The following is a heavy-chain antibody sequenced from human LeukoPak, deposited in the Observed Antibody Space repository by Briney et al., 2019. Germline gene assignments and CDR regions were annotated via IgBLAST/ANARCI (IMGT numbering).Heavy chain of an antibody. Sequence: PSETLSLTCTVSGGSISSSSYYWGWIRQPPGKGLEWIGSIYYSGSTYYNPSLKSRVTISVDTSKNQFSLKLSSVTAADTVVYYCARQYCSSTSCSAGLTPRPQYYFDYWGQGTLVTVSS. V-gene: IGHV4-39*01. J-gene: IGHJ4*02. CDR2: IYYSGST. CDR1: GGSISSSSYY. CDR3: ARQYCSSTSCSAGLTPRPQYYFDY. D-gene: IGHD2-2*01.